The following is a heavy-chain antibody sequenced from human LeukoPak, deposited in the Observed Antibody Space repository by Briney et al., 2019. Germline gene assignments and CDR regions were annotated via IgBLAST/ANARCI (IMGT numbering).Heavy chain of an antibody. V-gene: IGHV1-18*01. CDR1: GYTFTSYG. CDR2: ISAYNGNT. Sequence: EASVKVSCKASGYTFTSYGISWVRQAPGQGLEWMGWISAYNGNTNYAQKLQGRVTMTTDTSTSTAYMELRSLRSDDTAVYYCARVHSPGDSPFYFDYWGQGTLVTVSS. CDR3: ARVHSPGDSPFYFDY. D-gene: IGHD2-21*01. J-gene: IGHJ4*02.